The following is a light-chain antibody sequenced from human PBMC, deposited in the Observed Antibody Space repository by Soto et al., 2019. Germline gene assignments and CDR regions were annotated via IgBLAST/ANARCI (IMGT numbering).Light chain of an antibody. J-gene: IGLJ2*01. CDR2: EVI. V-gene: IGLV2-14*01. Sequence: QSVLTQPASVSGSPGQSIAISCTGTSSDVGGYHYVSWYQQYPGKAPKLMIFEVINRPSGVSNRFSGSKSGDTASLTISGLQAEDEADYYCSSYAGSSINTVIFGGGTKLTVL. CDR3: SSYAGSSINTVI. CDR1: SSDVGGYHY.